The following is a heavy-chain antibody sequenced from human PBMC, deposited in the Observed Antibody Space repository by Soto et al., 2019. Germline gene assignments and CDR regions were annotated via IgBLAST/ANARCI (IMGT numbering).Heavy chain of an antibody. CDR2: ISGSDDST. J-gene: IGHJ4*02. Sequence: GGSLRLSCAASGFTFHTYCMSWVRQSPGKGLEWVSVISGSDDSTYYADSVKGRFTISRDNSKNTLYLQMNSLRAEDTAVYYCAKRSSSSTFDYWGQGTLVTVSS. CDR3: AKRSSSSTFDY. D-gene: IGHD6-6*01. CDR1: GFTFHTYC. V-gene: IGHV3-23*01.